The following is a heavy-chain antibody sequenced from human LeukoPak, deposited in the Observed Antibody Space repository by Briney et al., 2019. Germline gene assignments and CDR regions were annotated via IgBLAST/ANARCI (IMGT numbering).Heavy chain of an antibody. J-gene: IGHJ4*02. D-gene: IGHD6-13*01. CDR2: INHSGST. CDR1: GGSFSGYY. Sequence: PSETLSLTCAVYGGSFSGYYWSWIRQPPGKGLEWIGEINHSGSTNYNPSLKSRVTISVDTSKNQFSLKLSSVTAADTAVYYCARGHIAAAGAAGCWGQGTLVTVSS. CDR3: ARGHIAAAGAAGC. V-gene: IGHV4-34*01.